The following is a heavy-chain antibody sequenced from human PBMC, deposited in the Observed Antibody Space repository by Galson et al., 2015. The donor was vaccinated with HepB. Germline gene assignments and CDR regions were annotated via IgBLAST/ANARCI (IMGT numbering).Heavy chain of an antibody. D-gene: IGHD1-26*01. Sequence: SETLSLTCTVSGGSIASSSYYWVWIRQPPGKGLEWIGSVHYSGSNYYKPSLKSRVTISVDTSKNQFSLKLTSVTAADTAVYYCARGSYINWFDPWGQGILVTVSS. CDR3: ARGSYINWFDP. V-gene: IGHV4-39*01. CDR2: VHYSGSN. J-gene: IGHJ5*02. CDR1: GGSIASSSYY.